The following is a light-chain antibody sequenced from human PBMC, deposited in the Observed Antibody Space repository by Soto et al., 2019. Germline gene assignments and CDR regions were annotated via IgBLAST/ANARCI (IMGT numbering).Light chain of an antibody. CDR1: QGISTY. J-gene: IGKJ1*01. CDR2: AAS. V-gene: IGKV1-39*01. CDR3: QQSYSITWT. Sequence: DIQMTQSPSSLSASVGDRVTITCRASQGISTYLNWYQQKPGKAPKLLIYAASSLQSGVPSRFSGSGSETDFTLTISSLQPEDFATYSCQQSYSITWTFGQGTKVDLK.